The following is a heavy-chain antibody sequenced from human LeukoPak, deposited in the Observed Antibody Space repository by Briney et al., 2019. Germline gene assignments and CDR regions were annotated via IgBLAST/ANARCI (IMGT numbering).Heavy chain of an antibody. D-gene: IGHD7-27*01. Sequence: GGSLRLSCVASGFTFSAYTMNWVRQAPGKGLEWVSFISSSSTYIYYANSVKGRFTISRDNAKNSLYLQTNSLRAEDTAVYYCARDDPRWGSSGDFWGQGTLVTVSS. J-gene: IGHJ4*02. V-gene: IGHV3-21*01. CDR3: ARDDPRWGSSGDF. CDR2: ISSSSTYI. CDR1: GFTFSAYT.